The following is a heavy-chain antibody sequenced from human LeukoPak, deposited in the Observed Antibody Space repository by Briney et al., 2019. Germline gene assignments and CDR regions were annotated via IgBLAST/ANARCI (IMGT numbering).Heavy chain of an antibody. J-gene: IGHJ4*02. Sequence: PGGSLRLSCAASGFTFSSYGMHWVRQAPGKGLEWVAVIWYDGSNKYYADSVKGRFTISRDNSKNTLYLQMNSLRAEDTAVYYCAKTYYYDSSGPHYFDYWGQGTLVTVSS. D-gene: IGHD3-22*01. CDR1: GFTFSSYG. CDR3: AKTYYYDSSGPHYFDY. V-gene: IGHV3-33*06. CDR2: IWYDGSNK.